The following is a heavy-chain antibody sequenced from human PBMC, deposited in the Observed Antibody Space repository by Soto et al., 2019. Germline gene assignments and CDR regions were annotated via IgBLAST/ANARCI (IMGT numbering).Heavy chain of an antibody. CDR1: RGTFSSYT. V-gene: IGHV1-69*04. CDR2: IIPILGIA. Sequence: SVKVSCKASRGTFSSYTISWVRQAPGQGLEWMGRIIPILGIANYAQKFQGRVTITADKSTSTAYMELSSLRSEDTAVYYCARDKVGSSWYGDNWFDPWGQGTLVTVSS. CDR3: ARDKVGSSWYGDNWFDP. D-gene: IGHD6-13*01. J-gene: IGHJ5*02.